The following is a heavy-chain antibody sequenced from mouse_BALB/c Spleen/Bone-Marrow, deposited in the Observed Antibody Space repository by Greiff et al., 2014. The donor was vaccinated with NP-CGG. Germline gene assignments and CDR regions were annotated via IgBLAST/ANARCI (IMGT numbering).Heavy chain of an antibody. CDR1: GFTFSDYG. CDR3: AREGGAMDY. J-gene: IGHJ4*01. Sequence: EVMLVESGGGLVQPGGSRKLSCAASGFTFSDYGMAWFRQAPGKGPEWVAFISNLAYSIYYADTVTGRFTISRENAKNTLYLEMSSLRSEDTAMYYCAREGGAMDYWGQGTSVTVSS. CDR2: ISNLAYSI. V-gene: IGHV5-15*02.